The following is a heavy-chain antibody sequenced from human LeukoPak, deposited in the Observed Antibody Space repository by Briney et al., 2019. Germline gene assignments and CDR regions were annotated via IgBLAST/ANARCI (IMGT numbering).Heavy chain of an antibody. CDR1: GFTFSNYG. CDR3: AKDPNYYYGSGTYYDSGYFYY. V-gene: IGHV3-33*06. Sequence: GGSLRLSCVASGFTFSNYGMHWVRQAPGKGLEWVAVIWFDGSDKYYADSVRGRFTISRDNSKNTLYLQMNSLRAEDTSVYYYAKDPNYYYGSGTYYDSGYFYYWGQGAPVAVSS. CDR2: IWFDGSDK. J-gene: IGHJ4*02. D-gene: IGHD3-10*01.